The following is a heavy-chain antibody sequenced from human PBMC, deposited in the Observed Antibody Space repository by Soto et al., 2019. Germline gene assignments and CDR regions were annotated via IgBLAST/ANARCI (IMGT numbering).Heavy chain of an antibody. CDR3: ARERMTTVTTNWFDP. J-gene: IGHJ5*02. D-gene: IGHD4-17*01. CDR1: GFTVSSNY. CDR2: IYSGGRT. V-gene: IGHV3-53*02. Sequence: EVQLVETGGGLIQPGGSLRLSCAASGFTVSSNYMSWVRQAPGKGLEWVSVIYSGGRTYYADSVKGRFTISRDNSKNTLYLQMNSLRAEDTAVYYCARERMTTVTTNWFDPWGQGTLVTVSS.